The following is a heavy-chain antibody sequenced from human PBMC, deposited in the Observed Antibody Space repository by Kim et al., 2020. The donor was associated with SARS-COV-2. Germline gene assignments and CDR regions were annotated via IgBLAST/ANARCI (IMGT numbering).Heavy chain of an antibody. D-gene: IGHD5-18*01. CDR3: AGYQGRGYSYGYGSYYYYGMGV. Sequence: SETLSLTCAVYGGSFSGYYWSWIRQPPGKGLEWIGEINHSGSTNYNPSLKSRVTISVDTSKNQFSLKLSSVTAADTAVYYGAGYQGRGYSYGYGSYYYYGMGVWGQGTTVTVSS. CDR1: GGSFSGYY. J-gene: IGHJ6*02. V-gene: IGHV4-34*01. CDR2: INHSGST.